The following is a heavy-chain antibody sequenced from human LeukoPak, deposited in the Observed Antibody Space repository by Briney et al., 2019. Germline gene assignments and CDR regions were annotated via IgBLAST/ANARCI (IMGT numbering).Heavy chain of an antibody. V-gene: IGHV3-49*04. CDR1: GLPFRDYA. J-gene: IGHJ4*02. CDR3: TRIGIAIIGRGPVDY. CDR2: IRSKTYCGAA. Sequence: GRSLRLSRAASGLPFRDYAMRWVRLAPGKELPWVGFIRSKTYCGAADYGASVKGRFTIYRYVSQSNAYLQMNSLEIEDTAVYYCTRIGIAIIGRGPVDYWGQGTLVTVSS. D-gene: IGHD2-21*01.